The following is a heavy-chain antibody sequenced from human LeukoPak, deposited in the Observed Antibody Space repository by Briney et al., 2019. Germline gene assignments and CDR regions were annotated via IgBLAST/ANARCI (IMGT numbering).Heavy chain of an antibody. CDR1: GFSFKDCY. J-gene: IGHJ4*02. V-gene: IGHV3-11*01. CDR2: INVNGGAM. Sequence: GGSLRLSCAASGFSFKDCYYSWIRQAPGKGLEWVSFINVNGGAMYYADFVKGRFTISRQNAQNSVYLEMNSLRDEDTAVYYCARGPRILAAGSYFFDYWGQGSLVTVSS. D-gene: IGHD6-13*01. CDR3: ARGPRILAAGSYFFDY.